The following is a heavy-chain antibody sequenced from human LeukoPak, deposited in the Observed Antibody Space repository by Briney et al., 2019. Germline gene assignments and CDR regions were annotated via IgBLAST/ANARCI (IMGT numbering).Heavy chain of an antibody. D-gene: IGHD1-1*01. CDR2: IYTSGST. CDR3: ARDYWNDVRHDAFDI. J-gene: IGHJ3*02. CDR1: GGSISSGSYY. Sequence: PSETLSLTCTVSGGSISSGSYYWSWIRQPAGKGLEWIGRIYTSGSTNYNPSLKSRVTISVDTSKNQFSLKLSSVTAADTAVYYCARDYWNDVRHDAFDIWGQGTMVTVSS. V-gene: IGHV4-61*02.